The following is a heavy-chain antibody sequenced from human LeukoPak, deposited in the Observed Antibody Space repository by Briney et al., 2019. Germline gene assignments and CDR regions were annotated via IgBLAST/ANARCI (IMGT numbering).Heavy chain of an antibody. CDR1: GFTFSSYG. V-gene: IGHV3-33*01. J-gene: IGHJ4*02. D-gene: IGHD5-18*01. CDR3: ARDEEDTAMSY. Sequence: PGGSLRLSCAASGFTFSSYGMHWVGQALGKGLEWVAVIWYDGSNKYYADSVKGRFTISRDNSKNTLYLQMNSLRAEDTAVYYCARDEEDTAMSYWGQGTLVTVSS. CDR2: IWYDGSNK.